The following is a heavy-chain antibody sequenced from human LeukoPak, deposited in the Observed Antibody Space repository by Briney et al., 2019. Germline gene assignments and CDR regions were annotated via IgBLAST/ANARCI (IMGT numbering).Heavy chain of an antibody. CDR3: AKAVGYSGSREYYFDY. Sequence: PGRSLRLSCAASGFTFDDYAMHWVRQAPGKGLEWVSGISWNGGGMGYADSVKGRFTISRDNAKNSLYLPMNSLRAEDTALYYCAKAVGYSGSREYYFDYWGQGTLVTVSS. D-gene: IGHD1-26*01. V-gene: IGHV3-9*01. CDR1: GFTFDDYA. J-gene: IGHJ4*02. CDR2: ISWNGGGM.